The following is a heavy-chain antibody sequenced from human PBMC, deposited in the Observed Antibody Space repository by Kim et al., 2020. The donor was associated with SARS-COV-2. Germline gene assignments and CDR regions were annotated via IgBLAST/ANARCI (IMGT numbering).Heavy chain of an antibody. Sequence: QSVQGRVTLTRDTSASTAYMELSSLRSEDTAVYYCAREPNYDFWSGYFDPWGQGTLVTVSS. CDR3: AREPNYDFWSGYFDP. D-gene: IGHD3-3*01. J-gene: IGHJ5*02. V-gene: IGHV1-3*01.